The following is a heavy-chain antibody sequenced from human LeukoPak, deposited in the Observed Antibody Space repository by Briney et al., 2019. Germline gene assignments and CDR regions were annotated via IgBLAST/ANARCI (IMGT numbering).Heavy chain of an antibody. D-gene: IGHD3-10*01. J-gene: IGHJ4*02. CDR2: ISGSGGST. CDR1: GFTFSSYA. CDR3: ARGTWFGELSVDY. V-gene: IGHV3-23*01. Sequence: GGSLRLSCAASGFTFSSYAMSWVPQAPGKGLEWVSAISGSGGSTYYADSVKGRFTISRDNSKNTLYLQMNSLRAEDTAVYYCARGTWFGELSVDYWGQGTLVTVSS.